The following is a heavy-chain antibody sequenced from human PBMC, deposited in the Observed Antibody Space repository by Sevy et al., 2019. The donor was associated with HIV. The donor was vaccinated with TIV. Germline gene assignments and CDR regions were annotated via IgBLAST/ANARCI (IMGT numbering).Heavy chain of an antibody. J-gene: IGHJ4*02. CDR3: ARVGGTAMAPDY. CDR2: IYHSGST. CDR1: GYSISSGYY. D-gene: IGHD5-18*01. V-gene: IGHV4-38-2*02. Sequence: SETLSLTCTVSGYSISSGYYWGWIRQPPGKGLEWIGSIYHSGSTYYNPSLKSRVTISVDTSKNRFSLKLSSVTAADTAVYYCARVGGTAMAPDYWGQGTLVTVSS.